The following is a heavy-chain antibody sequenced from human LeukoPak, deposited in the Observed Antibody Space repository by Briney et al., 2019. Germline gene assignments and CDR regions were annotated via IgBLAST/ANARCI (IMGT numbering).Heavy chain of an antibody. CDR1: GYSFTAQY. J-gene: IGHJ4*02. CDR2: INPNNGDT. D-gene: IGHD3-16*02. CDR3: ASYPRSVDTPPFDY. Sequence: ASVKLSCKASGYSFTAQYMHWLRQAPGQGLEWMGWINPNNGDTKYAQSFLGRVIMTRDTSTTTAYMELSSLRSDDTAVYFCASYPRSVDTPPFDYWGQGTLVTVSS. V-gene: IGHV1-2*02.